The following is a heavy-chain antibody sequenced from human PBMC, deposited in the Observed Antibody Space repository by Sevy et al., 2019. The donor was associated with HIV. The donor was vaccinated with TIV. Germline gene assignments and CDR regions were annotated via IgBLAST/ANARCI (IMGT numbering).Heavy chain of an antibody. V-gene: IGHV4-34*01. D-gene: IGHD1-26*01. CDR1: GGSFSGYY. Sequence: SETLSLTCAVYGGSFSGYYWSWIRQPPGKGLESIGEINHSGSTNYNPSLKSRVTISVDTSKNQFSLKLSSVTAADTAVYYCAREGNSGSSLPVGAFDIWGQGTMVTVSS. CDR3: AREGNSGSSLPVGAFDI. J-gene: IGHJ3*02. CDR2: INHSGST.